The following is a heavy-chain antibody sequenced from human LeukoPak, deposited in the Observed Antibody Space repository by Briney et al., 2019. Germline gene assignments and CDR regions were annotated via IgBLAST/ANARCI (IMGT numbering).Heavy chain of an antibody. CDR3: AKDYGGNPDY. CDR1: GFTFSSYG. CDR2: ISYDGSNK. J-gene: IGHJ4*02. Sequence: GRSLRLSCAASGFTFSSYGMHCVRQAPGKGLEWVAVISYDGSNKYYADSVKGRFTISRDNSKNTLYLQMNSLRAEDTAVYYCAKDYGGNPDYWGQGTLVTVSS. D-gene: IGHD4-23*01. V-gene: IGHV3-30*18.